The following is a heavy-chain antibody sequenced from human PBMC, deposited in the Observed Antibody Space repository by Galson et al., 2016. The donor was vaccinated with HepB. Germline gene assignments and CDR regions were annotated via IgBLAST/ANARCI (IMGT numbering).Heavy chain of an antibody. D-gene: IGHD3-9*01. CDR2: IYYSGST. CDR3: ARGDDILTGTYYFNY. V-gene: IGHV4-30-4*01. Sequence: LTCTVSGCSISSGDYYWSWIRQPPGKGLEWIGYIYYSGSTYYNPSLKSRVTISVDTSKNQFSLKLSSVTAADTAVYYCARGDDILTGTYYFNYWGQGTLVTVSS. CDR1: GCSISSGDYY. J-gene: IGHJ4*02.